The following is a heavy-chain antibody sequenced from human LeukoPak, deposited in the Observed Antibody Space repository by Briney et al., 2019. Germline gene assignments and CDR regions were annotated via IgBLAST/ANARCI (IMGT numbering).Heavy chain of an antibody. Sequence: SETLSLTCAVYGGSFSNYYWSWIRQPPGKGLEWIGSIYYSGSTYYNPSLKSRVTISVDTSKNQFSLKLSSVTAADTAVYYCARLGSSGYLDYWGQGTLVTVSS. V-gene: IGHV4-39*01. D-gene: IGHD3-22*01. CDR1: GGSFSNYY. CDR2: IYYSGST. CDR3: ARLGSSGYLDY. J-gene: IGHJ4*02.